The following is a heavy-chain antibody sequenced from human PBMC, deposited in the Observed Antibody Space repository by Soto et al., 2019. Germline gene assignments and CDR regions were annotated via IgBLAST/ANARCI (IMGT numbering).Heavy chain of an antibody. CDR3: THRRVTMFRRLGDAFDI. CDR1: GFSLSTTGVG. Sequence: QITLKESGPTLMKPTQTLTLTCTFSGFSLSTTGVGVGWIRQPPGKALEWLQLIYWDDDKYYSPSLKTRLTITKDTPKNQVVLRLTNVDPVDIATYFCTHRRVTMFRRLGDAFDIWGQGTMVTVSS. D-gene: IGHD3-10*01. CDR2: IYWDDDK. J-gene: IGHJ3*02. V-gene: IGHV2-5*02.